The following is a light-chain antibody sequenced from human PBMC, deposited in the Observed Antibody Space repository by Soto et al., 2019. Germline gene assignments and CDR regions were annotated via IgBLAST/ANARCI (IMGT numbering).Light chain of an antibody. Sequence: DIQMTQSPSSLSASVGDRVTITCRASQDIRNYLNWFQQKPGKAPKLLMYDASTLQTGVPSRFSGSTDGTDFTLTISSLQPEDIATYYCQQFDDLPLTFGGGTKVDIK. CDR2: DAS. V-gene: IGKV1-33*01. J-gene: IGKJ4*01. CDR3: QQFDDLPLT. CDR1: QDIRNY.